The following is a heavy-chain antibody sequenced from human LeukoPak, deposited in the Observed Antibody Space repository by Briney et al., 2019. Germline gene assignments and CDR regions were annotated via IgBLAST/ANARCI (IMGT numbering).Heavy chain of an antibody. V-gene: IGHV1-18*01. Sequence: ASVEVSCKASGYTFTSYGISWVRQAPGQGLEWMGWISAYNGNTNYAQKLQGRVTMTRNTSISTAYMELSSLRSEDTAVYYCARVIGAKLGPSYWGQGTLVTVSS. D-gene: IGHD2/OR15-2a*01. CDR2: ISAYNGNT. J-gene: IGHJ4*02. CDR3: ARVIGAKLGPSY. CDR1: GYTFTSYG.